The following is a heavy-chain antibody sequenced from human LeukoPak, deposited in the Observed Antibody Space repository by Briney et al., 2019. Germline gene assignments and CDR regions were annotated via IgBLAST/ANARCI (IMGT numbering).Heavy chain of an antibody. D-gene: IGHD1-26*01. CDR1: GFTFNDYY. CDR2: ISGSGITI. V-gene: IGHV3-11*01. J-gene: IGHJ4*02. Sequence: GRSLRLSCAASGFTFNDYYMTWVRQAPGKGLEWVSHISGSGITIYYADSVKGRFTISRDNAKRSLYLHMNSLRVEDTAFYFCARESSAGATGDYSDYWGQGALVTVSS. CDR3: ARESSAGATGDYSDY.